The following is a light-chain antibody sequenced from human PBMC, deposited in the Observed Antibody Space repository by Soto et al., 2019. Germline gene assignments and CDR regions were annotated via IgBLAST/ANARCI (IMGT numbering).Light chain of an antibody. J-gene: IGKJ2*01. CDR3: QQYNTWPYT. CDR1: QSVGSN. Sequence: EIVLTHSPATLSVSPGERSTLSCRASQSVGSNLAWYQQRPGQPSRLLIYDASTKASHIAARFSGGGSGTDFTLTLSSPQSEDFAVYYCQQYNTWPYTFGQGTKLQIK. V-gene: IGKV3-15*01. CDR2: DAS.